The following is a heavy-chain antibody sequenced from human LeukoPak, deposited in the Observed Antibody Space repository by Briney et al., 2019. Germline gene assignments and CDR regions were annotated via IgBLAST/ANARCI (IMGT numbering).Heavy chain of an antibody. J-gene: IGHJ5*02. Sequence: SETLSLTCTVSGGSISSYYWSWIRQPPGKGLEWIGYIYYSGSTNYNPSLKSRVTMSVDTSKNQFSLKLSSVTAADTAVYYCARERKIVVVPAAILVSWFDPWGQGTLVTVSS. V-gene: IGHV4-59*01. CDR1: GGSISSYY. D-gene: IGHD2-2*01. CDR3: ARERKIVVVPAAILVSWFDP. CDR2: IYYSGST.